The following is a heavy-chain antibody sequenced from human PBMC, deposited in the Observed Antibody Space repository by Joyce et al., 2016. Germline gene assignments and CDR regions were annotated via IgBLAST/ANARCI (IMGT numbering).Heavy chain of an antibody. J-gene: IGHJ6*02. CDR2: IYSGDTT. Sequence: SGGGLVQPGGSLRLSCAASGFTFSSNYMSWVRQAPGKGLEWVSVIYSGDTTYYADSVKGRFTISRDNSKNTLYLQMNSLRAEDTAVYYCARDLVAMGYYGMDVWGQGTTVTVSS. D-gene: IGHD2-15*01. CDR3: ARDLVAMGYYGMDV. V-gene: IGHV3-66*02. CDR1: GFTFSSNY.